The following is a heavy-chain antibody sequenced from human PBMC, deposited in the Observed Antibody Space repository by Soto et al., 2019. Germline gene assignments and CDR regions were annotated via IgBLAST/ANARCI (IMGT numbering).Heavy chain of an antibody. V-gene: IGHV1-69*12. Sequence: QVQLVQSGAEVKKPWSSVKVSCKASGGTFSSYAISWVRQAPGQGLEWMGGIIPIFGTANYAQQFQGRVTISADESTSTAYMELSSLRSEDTAVYYCARGSYDFWSRYYGDWGQGTLVTVSS. CDR2: IIPIFGTA. CDR1: GGTFSSYA. CDR3: ARGSYDFWSRYYGD. J-gene: IGHJ4*02. D-gene: IGHD3-3*01.